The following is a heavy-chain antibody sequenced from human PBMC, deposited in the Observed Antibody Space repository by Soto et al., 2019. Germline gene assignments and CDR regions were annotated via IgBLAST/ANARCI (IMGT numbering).Heavy chain of an antibody. CDR1: GGSISSGDYY. V-gene: IGHV4-30-4*01. Sequence: VSLTCTVSGGSISSGDYYWSWIRQPPGKGLEWIGYIYYSGSTYYNPSLKSRVTISVDTSKNQFSLKLSSVTAADTAVYYCAREQIVATTNENWFDPCGQGSLVTVSS. CDR3: AREQIVATTNENWFDP. J-gene: IGHJ5*02. CDR2: IYYSGST. D-gene: IGHD5-12*01.